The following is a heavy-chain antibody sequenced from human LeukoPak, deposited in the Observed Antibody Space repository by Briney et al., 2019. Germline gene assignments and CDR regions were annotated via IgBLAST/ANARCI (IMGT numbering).Heavy chain of an antibody. CDR2: INPNSGGT. J-gene: IGHJ4*02. Sequence: GASVKVSCKASGYTFTGYYLYWVRQAPGQGLEWMGRINPNSGGTNYAQKFQGRVTMTRDTSISTAYMELSSLRSDDTAVFYCARRIAAAGHFDYWGQGTLVIVSS. CDR3: ARRIAAAGHFDY. V-gene: IGHV1-2*06. CDR1: GYTFTGYY. D-gene: IGHD6-13*01.